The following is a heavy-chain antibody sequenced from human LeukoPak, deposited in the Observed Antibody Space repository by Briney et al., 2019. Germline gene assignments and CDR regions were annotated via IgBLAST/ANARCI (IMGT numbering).Heavy chain of an antibody. CDR1: GFTFSSYG. CDR3: AKGLLWFGELSPSFDY. V-gene: IGHV3-30*18. CDR2: ISYDGSNK. J-gene: IGHJ4*02. D-gene: IGHD3-10*01. Sequence: PGRSLRLSCAASGFTFSSYGMHWVRQAPGKGLEWVAVISYDGSNKYYADSVKGRFTISRDNSKNTLYLQMNSLRAEDTAVYYCAKGLLWFGELSPSFDYWGQGTLVTVSS.